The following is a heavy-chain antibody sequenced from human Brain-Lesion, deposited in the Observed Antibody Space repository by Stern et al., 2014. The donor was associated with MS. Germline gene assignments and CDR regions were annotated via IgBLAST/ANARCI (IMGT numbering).Heavy chain of an antibody. V-gene: IGHV4-39*01. CDR1: GGSISSSTYY. CDR2: IYYSGFT. J-gene: IGHJ4*02. CDR3: ARHDSVPRPSQLYSARDRGPGYFDY. Sequence: QVQLVESGPGLVKPSETLSLTCTVSGGSISSSTYYWAWIRQPPGKGLEWIGNIYYSGFTSYNPSPKSRVTIFVNMSKTQFSLKLSSVTAADTAIYYCARHDSVPRPSQLYSARDRGPGYFDYWGQGTLVTVSS. D-gene: IGHD1-26*01.